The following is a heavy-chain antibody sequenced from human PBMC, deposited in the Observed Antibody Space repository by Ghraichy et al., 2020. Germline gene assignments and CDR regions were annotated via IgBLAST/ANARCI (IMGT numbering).Heavy chain of an antibody. V-gene: IGHV5-51*01. CDR2: IYPGDSDT. J-gene: IGHJ4*02. Sequence: GGSLRLSCKGSGYSFTSYWIGWVRQMPGKGLEWMGIIYPGDSDTRYSPSFQGQVTISADKSISTAYLQWSSLKASDTAMYYCARHEGPNLFDYWGQGTLVTVSS. CDR3: ARHEGPNLFDY. CDR1: GYSFTSYW. D-gene: IGHD4/OR15-4a*01.